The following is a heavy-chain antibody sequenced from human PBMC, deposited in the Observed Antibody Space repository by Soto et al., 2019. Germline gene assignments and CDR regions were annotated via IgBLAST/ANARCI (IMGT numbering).Heavy chain of an antibody. CDR1: GGPFSDYA. D-gene: IGHD3-10*01. V-gene: IGHV1-69*01. CDR3: ARDLDYYGSGNYYNRIAY. J-gene: IGHJ4*02. Sequence: QVQLVQSGAEVKKPGSSVKVSCKVSGGPFSDYAVSWVRQAPGQGLEWMGGIIPMFGTANYAQKFQGRVTMTADEPTTTAYMELSSLRSEDTAVYYCARDLDYYGSGNYYNRIAYWGQGTLVTVSS. CDR2: IIPMFGTA.